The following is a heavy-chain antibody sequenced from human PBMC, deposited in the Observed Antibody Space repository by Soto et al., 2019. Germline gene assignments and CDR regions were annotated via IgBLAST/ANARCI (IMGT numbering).Heavy chain of an antibody. D-gene: IGHD1-26*01. V-gene: IGHV3-11*01. Sequence: VQLVESGGGLVKPGGSLRLSCVASGFTFNDYYMTWIRQAPGKGPEWISYINGGGDVIAYADSVKGRFTISRDNARRSVYLQMNSLTVDDTAVYYCSRDPRLVDYWGQGTLVTVSS. CDR3: SRDPRLVDY. J-gene: IGHJ4*02. CDR2: INGGGDVI. CDR1: GFTFNDYY.